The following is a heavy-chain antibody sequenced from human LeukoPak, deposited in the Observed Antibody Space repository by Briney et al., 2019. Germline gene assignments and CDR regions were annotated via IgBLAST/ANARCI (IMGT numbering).Heavy chain of an antibody. CDR3: AKGFMRWGEVYYMDV. V-gene: IGHV3-20*04. J-gene: IGHJ6*03. D-gene: IGHD3-16*01. CDR2: LNWNGAST. Sequence: GSLRLSCAASGFTFDDYGLSWVRQVPGKGLEWVSGLNWNGASTGYADSVKGRFTISRDNSKNTLFLQMNSLRAEDTAVYYCAKGFMRWGEVYYMDVWGKGTTVTVSS. CDR1: GFTFDDYG.